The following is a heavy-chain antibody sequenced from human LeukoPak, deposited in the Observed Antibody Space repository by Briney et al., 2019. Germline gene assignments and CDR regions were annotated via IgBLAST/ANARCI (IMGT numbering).Heavy chain of an antibody. J-gene: IGHJ4*02. CDR2: INERGSST. V-gene: IGHV3-74*01. CDR1: GFTFSNSW. D-gene: IGHD5-12*01. CDR3: AGGRLVATSKAVAIDY. Sequence: PGGSLRLSCAASGFTFSNSWLLWVRQAPGKGLVWVSRINERGSSTSYADSVKGRFTISRDNAKNTLYLQMNNLRADDTAVYYCAGGRLVATSKAVAIDYWGQGTLVTVSS.